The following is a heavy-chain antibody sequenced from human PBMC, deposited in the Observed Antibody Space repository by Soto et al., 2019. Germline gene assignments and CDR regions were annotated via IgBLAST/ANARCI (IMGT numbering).Heavy chain of an antibody. J-gene: IGHJ6*02. CDR1: GYSFTSYW. V-gene: IGHV5-10-1*01. CDR3: ARRVILTGYYPAASMDV. Sequence: PGESLKSSCKGSGYSFTSYWISWVRQMPGKGLEWMGRIDPSDSYTNYSPSFQGHVTISADKSISTAYLQWSSLKASDTAMYYCARRVILTGYYPAASMDVWGHGTTVTVSS. D-gene: IGHD3-9*01. CDR2: IDPSDSYT.